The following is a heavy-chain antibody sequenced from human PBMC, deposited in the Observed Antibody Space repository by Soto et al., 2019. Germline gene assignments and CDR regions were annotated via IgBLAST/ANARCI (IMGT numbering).Heavy chain of an antibody. J-gene: IGHJ4*02. D-gene: IGHD4-17*01. CDR3: AKGLSAGYGDYPFDY. CDR1: GFTFSRYG. V-gene: IGHV3-30*18. Sequence: GSLRLSCVASGFTFSRYGMHWVRQAPGKGLEWVAVISYDGSNKYYADSVKGRFTISRDKSKNTLYLQMDSLRAEDTAMYYCAKGLSAGYGDYPFDYWGQGAPVTVSS. CDR2: ISYDGSNK.